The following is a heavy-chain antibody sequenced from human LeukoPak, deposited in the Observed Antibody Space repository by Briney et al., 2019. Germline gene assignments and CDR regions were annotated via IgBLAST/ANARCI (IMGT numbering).Heavy chain of an antibody. V-gene: IGHV4-34*01. CDR1: GGAFSGYY. CDR3: ARAIVVVPAAIKGPKYYFDC. D-gene: IGHD2-2*01. J-gene: IGHJ4*02. CDR2: INHSGST. Sequence: PSETLSLTCAVYGGAFSGYYWSWIRQPPGKGLEWIGEINHSGSTNYNPSLKSRVTISVDTSKNQFSLKLSSVTAADTAVYYCARAIVVVPAAIKGPKYYFDCWGQGTLVTVSS.